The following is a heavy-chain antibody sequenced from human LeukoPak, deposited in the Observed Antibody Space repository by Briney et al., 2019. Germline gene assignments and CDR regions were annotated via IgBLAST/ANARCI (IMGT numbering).Heavy chain of an antibody. CDR3: ARDLFMTTVTTRDY. CDR2: ISSSGSTI. Sequence: GGSLRLSCAASGFTFSSYEMNWVRQAPGKGLEWVSYISSSGSTIYYAASVKGRFTISRDNAKNSLYLQMNSLRAEDTAVYYCARDLFMTTVTTRDYWGQGTLVTVSS. J-gene: IGHJ4*02. V-gene: IGHV3-48*03. CDR1: GFTFSSYE. D-gene: IGHD4-17*01.